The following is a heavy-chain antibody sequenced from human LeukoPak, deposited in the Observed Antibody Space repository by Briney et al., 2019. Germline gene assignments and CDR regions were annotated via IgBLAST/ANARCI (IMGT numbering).Heavy chain of an antibody. CDR2: MNPNSGNT. CDR1: GYTFSSYD. CDR3: AIRTSRGVSGSSYFDS. V-gene: IGHV1-8*01. J-gene: IGHJ4*02. D-gene: IGHD3-10*01. Sequence: ASVKVSCKASGYTFSSYDINWVRQAAGQGPEWMGWMNPNSGNTAYAQNFQGRVIMTRNTPISTAYMELSSLRFEDTAVFYCAIRTSRGVSGSSYFDSWGQGTLVTVSS.